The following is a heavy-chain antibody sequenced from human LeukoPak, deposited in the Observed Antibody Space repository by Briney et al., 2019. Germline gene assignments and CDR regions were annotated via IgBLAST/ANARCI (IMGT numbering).Heavy chain of an antibody. Sequence: ASVKVSCKASGYIFTSYGISWVRQAPGQGLEWMGWISAYNGNTNYAQKLQGRVTMTTDTSTSTAYMELRSLRSDDTAVYYCASTPYSSGLHDYWGQGTLVTVSS. CDR1: GYIFTSYG. CDR2: ISAYNGNT. J-gene: IGHJ4*02. CDR3: ASTPYSSGLHDY. D-gene: IGHD6-19*01. V-gene: IGHV1-18*01.